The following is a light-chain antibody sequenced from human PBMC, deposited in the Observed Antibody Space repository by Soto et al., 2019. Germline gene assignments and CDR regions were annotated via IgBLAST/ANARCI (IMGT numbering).Light chain of an antibody. J-gene: IGKJ1*01. CDR1: PNIAYW. V-gene: IGKV1-5*03. CDR2: KAS. Sequence: DIQMTPAPSTLSASVGDRVTITCRASPNIAYWLDWYQQKPGKAPTLHSSKASSLQSGVPSRFSGSGSRTEFPRTISSLQRHDFATYYCQQYNTDALTFGNGTKVEI. CDR3: QQYNTDALT.